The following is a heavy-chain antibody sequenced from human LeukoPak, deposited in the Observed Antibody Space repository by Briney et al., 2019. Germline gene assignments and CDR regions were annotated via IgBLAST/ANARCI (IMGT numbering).Heavy chain of an antibody. V-gene: IGHV3-23*01. CDR1: GFTFSNAW. CDR3: AKDGGSYYYYYYMDV. CDR2: ISGSGGST. D-gene: IGHD1-26*01. J-gene: IGHJ6*03. Sequence: GGSLRLSRAASGFTFSNAWMSWVRQAPGKGLEWVSAISGSGGSTYYADSVKGRFTISRDNSKNTLYLQMNSLRAEDTAVYYCAKDGGSYYYYYYMDVWGKGTTVTVSS.